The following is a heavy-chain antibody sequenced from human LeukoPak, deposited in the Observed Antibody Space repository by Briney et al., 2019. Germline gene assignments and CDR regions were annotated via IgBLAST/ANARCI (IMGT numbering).Heavy chain of an antibody. CDR3: ARVTGDLGRLDY. V-gene: IGHV1-2*02. CDR2: INTNTGET. Sequence: ASVKVSCKASGYTFIDYYMNWVRQAPGQGLEWMGWINTNTGETNYAQKFQGRVTMTRDTSISTVYMELTSLTSDDTAVYYCARVTGDLGRLDYWGQRTLVTVFS. CDR1: GYTFIDYY. J-gene: IGHJ4*02. D-gene: IGHD7-27*01.